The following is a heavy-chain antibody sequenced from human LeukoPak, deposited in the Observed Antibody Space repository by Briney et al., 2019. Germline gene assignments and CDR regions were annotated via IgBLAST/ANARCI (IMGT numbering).Heavy chain of an antibody. J-gene: IGHJ2*01. CDR1: GDSFTSVTDY. CDR2: GDYSGST. Sequence: SETLSLTCTVSGDSFTSVTDYWAWIRQPPGKGLEWIATGDYSGSTNYNPSLKSRVTMSVDTSRNQFSLKLSSVTAADTAVYYCASGPVRVYWYFDLWGRGTLVTVSS. CDR3: ASGPVRVYWYFDL. V-gene: IGHV4-39*07. D-gene: IGHD3-10*01.